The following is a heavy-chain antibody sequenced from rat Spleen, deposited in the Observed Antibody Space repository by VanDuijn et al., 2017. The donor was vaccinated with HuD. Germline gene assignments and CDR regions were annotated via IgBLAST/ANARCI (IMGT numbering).Heavy chain of an antibody. D-gene: IGHD2-2*01. CDR1: GFTFSDCY. CDR3: ARAGYLRDWYFDF. V-gene: IGHV5-29*01. CDR2: ISYDDRST. J-gene: IGHJ1*01. Sequence: EVQLVESDGGLVQPGRSLKLSCAASGFTFSDCYMAWVGPAPTKGLAWGATISYDDRSTYYRDPVKGRFTISRDNTKNTLYLQMDNLRSEDTATYYCARAGYLRDWYFDFWGPGTMVTVSS.